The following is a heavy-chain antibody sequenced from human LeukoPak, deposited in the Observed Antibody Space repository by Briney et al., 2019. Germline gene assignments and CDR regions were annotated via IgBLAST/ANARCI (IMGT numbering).Heavy chain of an antibody. J-gene: IGHJ6*02. CDR2: INPSGGST. Sequence: ASVKVSCKASGYAFSSYGITWVRQAPGQGLEWMGIINPSGGSTSYAQKFQGRVTMTRDTSTSTVYMELSSLRSEDTAVYYCARDLWVAVAGTYYYYYGMDVWGQGTTVTVSS. D-gene: IGHD6-19*01. CDR1: GYAFSSYG. CDR3: ARDLWVAVAGTYYYYYGMDV. V-gene: IGHV1-46*01.